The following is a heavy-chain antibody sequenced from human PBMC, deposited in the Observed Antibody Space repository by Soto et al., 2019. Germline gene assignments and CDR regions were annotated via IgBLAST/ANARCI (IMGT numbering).Heavy chain of an antibody. CDR2: ISYDGSNK. V-gene: IGHV3-30-3*01. D-gene: IGHD1-26*01. Sequence: GGSLRLSCAASGFTFSSYAMHWVRQAPGKGLEWVAVISYDGSNKYYADSVKGRFTISRDNSKNTLYLQMNSLRAEDTAVYYCARDSFWIGVGATPYFDYWGQGTLVTVSS. CDR1: GFTFSSYA. CDR3: ARDSFWIGVGATPYFDY. J-gene: IGHJ4*02.